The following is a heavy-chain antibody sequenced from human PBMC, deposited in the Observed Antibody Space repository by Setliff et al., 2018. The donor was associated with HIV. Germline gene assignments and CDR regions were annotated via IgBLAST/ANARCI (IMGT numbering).Heavy chain of an antibody. CDR3: ARDLFTSGSDRSRQAGYYYYYYMDV. J-gene: IGHJ6*03. D-gene: IGHD3-10*01. Sequence: ASVKVSCKAFGYNFTSYGINWVRQAPGQGLEWMGWISTHSVYSVNKNYAQKFQGRVTLTTDTSTSTAYMELRSLRSDDTAVYYCARDLFTSGSDRSRQAGYYYYYYMDVWGKGTTVTVSS. V-gene: IGHV1-18*01. CDR2: ISTHSVYSVNK. CDR1: GYNFTSYG.